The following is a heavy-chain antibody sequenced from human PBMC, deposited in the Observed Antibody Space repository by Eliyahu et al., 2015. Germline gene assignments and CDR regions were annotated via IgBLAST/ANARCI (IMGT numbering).Heavy chain of an antibody. CDR2: ISSSSSYI. CDR1: GFTFSSYS. Sequence: EVQLVESGGGLVKPGGSLRLSCAASGFTFSSYSMNWVRQAPGKGLEWVSSISSSSSYIYYADSVKGRFTISRDNAKNSLYLQMNSLRAEDTAVYYCARDRSLRFLEWLSHDYGMDVWGQGTTVTVSS. D-gene: IGHD3-3*01. CDR3: ARDRSLRFLEWLSHDYGMDV. J-gene: IGHJ6*02. V-gene: IGHV3-21*01.